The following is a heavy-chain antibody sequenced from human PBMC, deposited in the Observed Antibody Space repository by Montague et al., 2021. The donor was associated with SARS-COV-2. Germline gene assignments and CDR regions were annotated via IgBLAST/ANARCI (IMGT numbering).Heavy chain of an antibody. D-gene: IGHD2/OR15-2a*01. CDR2: IYSGGST. Sequence: SLRLSCAASGFTVSSNSMTWVRQAPGKGLEWVSVIYSGGSTHYADAVMGRFTIISDNYKNTLYLQLNNLRAEDTAVYYCSRVGGDSAILPISFHYGMDVWGQGTTVTVSS. J-gene: IGHJ6*02. V-gene: IGHV3-53*01. CDR1: GFTVSSNS. CDR3: SRVGGDSAILPISFHYGMDV.